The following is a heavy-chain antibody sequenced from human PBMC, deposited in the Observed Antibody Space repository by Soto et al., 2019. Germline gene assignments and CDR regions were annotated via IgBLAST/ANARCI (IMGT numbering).Heavy chain of an antibody. CDR2: ISTDGSIT. CDR1: GFTFSTSW. J-gene: IGHJ4*02. V-gene: IGHV3-74*01. D-gene: IGHD3-16*01. Sequence: EVQLVESGGGLVQPGGCLRLSCTTSGFTFSTSWMHWVRQTPGKGLLWVSHISTDGSITNYADSAKGRFTISRDNAKNTLFLQMNNLRAEDTAVYFCARDIGYGGNWGQGTLVTVSS. CDR3: ARDIGYGGN.